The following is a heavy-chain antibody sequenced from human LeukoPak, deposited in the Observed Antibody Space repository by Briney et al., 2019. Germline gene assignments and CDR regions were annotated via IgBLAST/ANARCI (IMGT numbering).Heavy chain of an antibody. J-gene: IGHJ5*02. D-gene: IGHD3-10*01. CDR1: GGSISSGSYY. CDR3: ASTYYYGSGSYFRS. CDR2: IYTSGST. Sequence: SETLSLTCTVSGGSISSGSYYWSWIRQPPGKGLEWIGRIYTSGSTNYNPSLKSRVTISVDTSKNQFSLKLSSVTAADTAVYYCASTYYYGSGSYFRSWGQGTLVTVSS. V-gene: IGHV4-61*02.